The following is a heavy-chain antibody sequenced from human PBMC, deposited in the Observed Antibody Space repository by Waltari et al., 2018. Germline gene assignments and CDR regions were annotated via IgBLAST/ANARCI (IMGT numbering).Heavy chain of an antibody. CDR2: LIPIFDSA. CDR1: GGTFNSYS. Sequence: QVQLVQSGAEVKKPGSSVKVSCKASGGTFNSYSLSWVRQAPGQGLEWMGGLIPIFDSANYAQKFQGRVRITADESTSTAYMELSSLRSEDTAVYYCARGPYGDYLNWFDPWGQGTLVTVSS. D-gene: IGHD4-17*01. J-gene: IGHJ5*02. CDR3: ARGPYGDYLNWFDP. V-gene: IGHV1-69*13.